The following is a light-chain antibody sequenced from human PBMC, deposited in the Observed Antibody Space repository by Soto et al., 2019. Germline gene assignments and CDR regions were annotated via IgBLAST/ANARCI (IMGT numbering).Light chain of an antibody. V-gene: IGLV2-14*01. CDR2: DVS. J-gene: IGLJ1*01. CDR1: SSDVGGYNH. CDR3: SSYTSSVTYV. Sequence: QSALTQPASVSGPPGQSITISCTGTSSDVGGYNHVSWYQQYPGKAPKLMIYDVSNRPSGVSNRFSGSKSDNTASLTISGLQAEDEADYYCSSYTSSVTYVFGTGTKLTVL.